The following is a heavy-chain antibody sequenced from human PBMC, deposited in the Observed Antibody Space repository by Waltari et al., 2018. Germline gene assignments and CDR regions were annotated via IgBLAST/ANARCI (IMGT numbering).Heavy chain of an antibody. D-gene: IGHD6-13*01. V-gene: IGHV3-74*01. Sequence: EEQLVESGGGLVQPGDSLRLSCAASGFTYSNHWMHWVRQAPGKGLVWVSRIKGDGSTSNYADSVKGRVTISRDNTKKTLYLQMKRLRVEDTAVYYCARLAPKTYRSPVPGRDYYYGLDVWGQGTTVTVSS. J-gene: IGHJ6*02. CDR1: GFTYSNHW. CDR2: IKGDGSTS. CDR3: ARLAPKTYRSPVPGRDYYYGLDV.